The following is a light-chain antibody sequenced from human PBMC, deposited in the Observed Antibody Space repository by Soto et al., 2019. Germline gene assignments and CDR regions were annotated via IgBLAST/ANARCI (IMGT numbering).Light chain of an antibody. CDR3: QQYGSSWWT. V-gene: IGKV3-20*01. CDR2: VAS. J-gene: IGKJ1*01. Sequence: EVVLTQSPGTLSLSPGERATLSCRASQSVNNNFLAWYQQKPGKSPRLLIYVASSRATGIPDRVSGSGSGTDFTLTISRLEPEDFAVYYCQQYGSSWWTFGQGTKVEI. CDR1: QSVNNNF.